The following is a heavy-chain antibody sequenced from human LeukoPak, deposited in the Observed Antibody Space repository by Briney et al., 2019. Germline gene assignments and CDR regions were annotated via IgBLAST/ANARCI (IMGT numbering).Heavy chain of an antibody. D-gene: IGHD3-22*01. CDR3: TTDGLSYYDSSGYLYYFDY. J-gene: IGHJ4*02. Sequence: GGSLRLSCAASGFTFSNAWMSWVRQAPGKGLEWVGRIKSKTDGGTTDYAAPVKGRFTISRDDSKNTLYLQMNSLKTEDTAVYYCTTDGLSYYDSSGYLYYFDYWGQGTLVTVSS. V-gene: IGHV3-15*01. CDR2: IKSKTDGGTT. CDR1: GFTFSNAW.